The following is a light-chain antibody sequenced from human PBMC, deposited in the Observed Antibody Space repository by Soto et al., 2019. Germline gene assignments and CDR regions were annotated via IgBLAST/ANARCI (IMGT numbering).Light chain of an antibody. Sequence: QSALTQPPSASGSPGQSVTISCTGTSSDVGRYNYVSWYQQHPGKAPKLMIYEVTKRPSGVPDRFSGSKSGNTASLTVSGLQAEDAATYFCGSYAGSNIMIFGGGTKVTVL. CDR1: SSDVGRYNY. V-gene: IGLV2-8*01. CDR2: EVT. CDR3: GSYAGSNIMI. J-gene: IGLJ2*01.